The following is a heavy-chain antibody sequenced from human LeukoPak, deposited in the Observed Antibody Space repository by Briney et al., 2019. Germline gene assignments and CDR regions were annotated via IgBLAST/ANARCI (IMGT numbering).Heavy chain of an antibody. CDR3: ASGGTGARKFYSDPFHY. J-gene: IGHJ4*02. D-gene: IGHD2-15*01. CDR1: GFIFSNNY. CDR2: LYSAGAT. V-gene: IGHV3-53*01. Sequence: GGSLRLSCAASGFIFSNNYMSWVRQAPGRGLEWVSILYSAGATYYTDSVRGRFTISRDSSKNTMSLQMNSLRAEDTAVYYCASGGTGARKFYSDPFHYWGQGALVTVSS.